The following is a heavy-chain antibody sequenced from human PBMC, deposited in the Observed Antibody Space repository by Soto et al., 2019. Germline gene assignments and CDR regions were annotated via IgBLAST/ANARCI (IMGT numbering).Heavy chain of an antibody. V-gene: IGHV3-23*01. CDR1: GFTFSTYA. D-gene: IGHD3-16*01. J-gene: IGHJ3*02. CDR2: IGTHADTT. Sequence: EVQLLESGGGLVQPGGSLRLSCAASGFTFSTYALTWVRQAPGKGLEWVSSIGTHADTTYYVDSVKGRFSIPRDNCKNTVYLQMSRLSAEDTAVYYCARPYVEVAVNDAFDIWGRGTMVTVSS. CDR3: ARPYVEVAVNDAFDI.